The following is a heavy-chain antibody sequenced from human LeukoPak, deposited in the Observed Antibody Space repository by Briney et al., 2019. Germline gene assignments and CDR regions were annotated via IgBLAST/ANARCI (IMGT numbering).Heavy chain of an antibody. CDR3: AGSPPYYYDSSGYYYVPFFDY. D-gene: IGHD3-22*01. V-gene: IGHV4-59*01. CDR2: IYYSGST. J-gene: IGHJ4*02. CDR1: GGSISSYY. Sequence: SETLSLTCTVSGGSISSYYWSWIRQPPGKGLEWIGYIYYSGSTNYNPSLKRRVTISVDTSKNQFSLKLSSVTAADTAVYYCAGSPPYYYDSSGYYYVPFFDYWGQGTLVTVSS.